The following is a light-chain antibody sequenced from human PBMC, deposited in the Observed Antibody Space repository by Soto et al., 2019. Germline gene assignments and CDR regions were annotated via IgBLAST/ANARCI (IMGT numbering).Light chain of an antibody. Sequence: QSVLTQPPSASGSPGQSVTISCTGTSSDVGKYDYVSWFQHHPGKAPKLIIYEVSKRPSGVPDRFSGSKSGSTASLTVSGLQTEDEADYHCHSYDRSLSGSVFGGGTKLTVL. V-gene: IGLV2-8*01. J-gene: IGLJ3*02. CDR3: HSYDRSLSGSV. CDR1: SSDVGKYDY. CDR2: EVS.